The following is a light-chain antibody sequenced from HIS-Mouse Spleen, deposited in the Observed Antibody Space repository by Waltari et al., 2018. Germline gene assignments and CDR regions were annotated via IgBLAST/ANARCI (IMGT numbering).Light chain of an antibody. Sequence: SYELTPPPSVSVSPGQTARITCPGDAFPTKYAYWYQQKSGQAPVLVIYEDSKRPSGIPERFSGSSSGTMATLTISGAQVEDEADYYCYSTDSSGNHRVFGGGTKLTVL. V-gene: IGLV3-10*01. J-gene: IGLJ2*01. CDR3: YSTDSSGNHRV. CDR1: AFPTKY. CDR2: EDS.